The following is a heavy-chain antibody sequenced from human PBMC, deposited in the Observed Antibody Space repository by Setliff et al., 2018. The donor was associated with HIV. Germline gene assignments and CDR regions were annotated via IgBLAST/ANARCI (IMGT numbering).Heavy chain of an antibody. D-gene: IGHD2-21*01. CDR2: INHSGNA. Sequence: SETLSLTCAVYGGSFSAYYWSWVRQPPGKGLEWIGEINHSGNAGYAQRFQGRVAMTRDTSISTAYMELTNLTSEDTAVYYCTRGRVVVIASRNYYYYMDVWGKGTTVTVSS. CDR3: TRGRVVVIASRNYYYYMDV. J-gene: IGHJ6*03. CDR1: GGSFSAYY. V-gene: IGHV4-34*01.